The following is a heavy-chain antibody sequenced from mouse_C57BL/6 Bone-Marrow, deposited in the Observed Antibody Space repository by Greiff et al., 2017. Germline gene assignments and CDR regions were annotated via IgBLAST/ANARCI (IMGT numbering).Heavy chain of an antibody. CDR2: IDPSDSYT. Sequence: QVQLQQPGAELVKPGASVKLSCKASGYTFTSYWMQWVKQRPGQGLEWIGEIDPSDSYTNYNQKFKGKATLTVYTSSSSSYMHLSSLTSDDSAVYYCAIAATGSYWGQGTTLTVSS. D-gene: IGHD4-1*01. V-gene: IGHV1-50*01. CDR3: AIAATGSY. CDR1: GYTFTSYW. J-gene: IGHJ2*01.